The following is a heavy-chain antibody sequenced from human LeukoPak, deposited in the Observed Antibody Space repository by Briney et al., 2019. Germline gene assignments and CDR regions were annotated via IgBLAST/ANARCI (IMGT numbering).Heavy chain of an antibody. CDR1: GFTFSTYA. CDR3: AKHGDNVWGSFRFGFDS. D-gene: IGHD3-16*02. CDR2: IIGSGGSI. V-gene: IGHV3-23*01. J-gene: IGHJ4*02. Sequence: GGSLRLSCAASGFTFSTYAMSWVRQAPGKGLEWVSLIIGSGGSIHYADSVRGRFTISRDNFKNTLFLQLSILRPEDTAVYYCAKHGDNVWGSFRFGFDSWGQGTLVTVSS.